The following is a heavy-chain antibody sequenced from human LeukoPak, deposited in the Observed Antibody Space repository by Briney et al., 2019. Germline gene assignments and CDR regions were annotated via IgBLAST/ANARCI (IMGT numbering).Heavy chain of an antibody. D-gene: IGHD6-13*01. CDR3: ARRGSSWYNYFDY. J-gene: IGHJ4*02. CDR1: GGSISSYY. CDR2: IYYSGST. Sequence: SETLSLTRTVSGGSISSYYCSWIRQPPGKGLEWIGYIYYSGSTNYNPSLKSRVTISVDTSKNQFSLKLSSVTAADTAVYYCARRGSSWYNYFDYWGQGTLVTVSS. V-gene: IGHV4-59*01.